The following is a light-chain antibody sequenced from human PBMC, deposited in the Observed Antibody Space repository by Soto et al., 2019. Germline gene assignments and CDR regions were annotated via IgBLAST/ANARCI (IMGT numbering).Light chain of an antibody. Sequence: DVQMTRSPGPLSASVRDRVTITCRASQTISTYLNWYQQKPGKAPKLLIYGASSLQSGVPSRFSGSGSGTDFTLTISSLQPEDFGTYYCQQSFSTPRTFGQGTKVDIK. V-gene: IGKV1-39*01. CDR2: GAS. CDR1: QTISTY. CDR3: QQSFSTPRT. J-gene: IGKJ1*01.